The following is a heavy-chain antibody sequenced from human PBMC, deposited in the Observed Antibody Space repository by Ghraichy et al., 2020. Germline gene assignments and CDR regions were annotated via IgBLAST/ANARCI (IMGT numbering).Heavy chain of an antibody. CDR3: ARGGFYSSSWGLFDY. V-gene: IGHV4-34*01. CDR1: GGSFSGYY. D-gene: IGHD6-13*01. J-gene: IGHJ4*02. CDR2: INHSGST. Sequence: SQTLSLTCAVYGGSFSGYYWSWIRQPPGKGLEWIGEINHSGSTNYNPSLKSRVTISVDTSKNQFSLKLSSVTAADTAVYYCARGGFYSSSWGLFDYWGQGTLVTVSS.